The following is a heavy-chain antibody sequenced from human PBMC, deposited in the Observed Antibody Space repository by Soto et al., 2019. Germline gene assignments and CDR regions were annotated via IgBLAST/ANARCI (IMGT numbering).Heavy chain of an antibody. D-gene: IGHD2-2*01. CDR3: AKVYCSSTSCYGPSAFDI. J-gene: IGHJ3*02. CDR1: GFTFSSYA. CDR2: ISGSGGST. V-gene: IGHV3-23*01. Sequence: EVQLLESGGGLVQPGGSLRLSCAASGFTFSSYAMSWVRQAPGKGLEWVSAISGSGGSTYYADSVKGRFTISRDNSKNTLYLQMNSLSAEDTAVYYCAKVYCSSTSCYGPSAFDIWGQGTMVTVSS.